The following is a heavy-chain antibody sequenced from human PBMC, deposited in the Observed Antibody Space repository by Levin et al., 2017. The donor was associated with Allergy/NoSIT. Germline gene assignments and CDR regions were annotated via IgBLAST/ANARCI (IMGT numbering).Heavy chain of an antibody. D-gene: IGHD2-2*01. CDR2: IYYSGST. CDR1: GGSISSSSYY. V-gene: IGHV4-39*01. J-gene: IGHJ6*03. Sequence: SETLSLTCTVSGGSISSSSYYWGWIRQPPGKGLEWIGSIYYSGSTYYNPSLKSRVTISVDTSKNQFSLKLSSVTAADTAVYYCARPAAPEDYYYYYMDVWGKGTTVTVSS. CDR3: ARPAAPEDYYYYYMDV.